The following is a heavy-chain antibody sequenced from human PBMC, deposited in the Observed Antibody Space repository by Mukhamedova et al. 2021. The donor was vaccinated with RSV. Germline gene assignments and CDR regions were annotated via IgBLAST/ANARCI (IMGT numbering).Heavy chain of an antibody. CDR2: ISGSGGST. J-gene: IGHJ4*02. V-gene: IGHV3-23*01. D-gene: IGHD3-22*01. Sequence: ISGSGGSTYYADSVKGRFTISRDNSKNTLYLQMNSLRAEDTAIYYCAKSPTYHYYDSSCYGSLQFDYWGQGTLVTVSS. CDR3: AKSPTYHYYDSSCYGSLQFDY.